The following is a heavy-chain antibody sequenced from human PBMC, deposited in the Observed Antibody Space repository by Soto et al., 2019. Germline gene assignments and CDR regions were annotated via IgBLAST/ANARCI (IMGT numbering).Heavy chain of an antibody. D-gene: IGHD3-22*01. J-gene: IGHJ4*02. Sequence: AGSMRLSCAASEFTLSNYAMSWVRQAPGKGLEWVSAISYGGGTTYYADSVKGRFTISRDNSKNTLYLQMNSLRAEDTAVYYYAKNPGYYYDSTGYHFDYWGQGTLVTVSS. CDR1: EFTLSNYA. CDR3: AKNPGYYYDSTGYHFDY. CDR2: ISYGGGTT. V-gene: IGHV3-23*01.